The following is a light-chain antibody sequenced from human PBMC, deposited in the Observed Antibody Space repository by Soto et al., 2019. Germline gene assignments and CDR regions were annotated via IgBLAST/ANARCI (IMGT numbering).Light chain of an antibody. Sequence: EIVFTHSLGALALYTGERATLSCRASQSVSSNYLAWYHQKPGQAPSLLICGASSRATGIPDRFSGSGSGTDFTLTISRLEPEDFAVYYCQQYGSSPLTFGQGTRLEIK. V-gene: IGKV3-20*01. J-gene: IGKJ5*01. CDR3: QQYGSSPLT. CDR1: QSVSSNY. CDR2: GAS.